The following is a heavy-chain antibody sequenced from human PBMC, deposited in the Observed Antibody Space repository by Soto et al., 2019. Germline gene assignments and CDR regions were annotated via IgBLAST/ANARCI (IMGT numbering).Heavy chain of an antibody. J-gene: IGHJ4*02. CDR2: SFSSGGT. D-gene: IGHD3-9*01. CDR1: GFRLDKYT. CDR3: ARDREPDGIWTFDS. Sequence: PGGSLRLSFAAFGFRLDKYTMGWVRQAPGKGLEWVAESFSSGGTQYADSVKGRFTISRDNSRNMVFLQMNGLRVEDTALYYCARDREPDGIWTFDSWGQGALVTVSS. V-gene: IGHV3-53*01.